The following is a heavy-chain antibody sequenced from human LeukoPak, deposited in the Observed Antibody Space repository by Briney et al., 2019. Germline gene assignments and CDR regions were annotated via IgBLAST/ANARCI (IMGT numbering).Heavy chain of an antibody. Sequence: GGSLRLSCAASGFTFSSYSMNWVRQAPGKGLEWVSHITASGTAMFYADSVKGRFTISSDNAKNSLYLQMNSLRDEDTAVYYCASSGSYRFDYWGQGTLVTVPS. V-gene: IGHV3-48*02. J-gene: IGHJ4*02. D-gene: IGHD1-26*01. CDR1: GFTFSSYS. CDR2: ITASGTAM. CDR3: ASSGSYRFDY.